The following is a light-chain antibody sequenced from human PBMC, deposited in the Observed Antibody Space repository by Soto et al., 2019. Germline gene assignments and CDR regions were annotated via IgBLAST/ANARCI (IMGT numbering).Light chain of an antibody. V-gene: IGLV2-11*01. CDR1: SSDVGGYNY. CDR3: CSYAGSYPV. Sequence: QSVLTQPRSVSGSPGQSVTISCTGTSSDVGGYNYVSWYQQHPGKAPKLMIYDVSKRPSGVPDRFSGSKSGNTASLTISGLQAEDAADYRCCSYAGSYPVFGGGTKLTVL. J-gene: IGLJ2*01. CDR2: DVS.